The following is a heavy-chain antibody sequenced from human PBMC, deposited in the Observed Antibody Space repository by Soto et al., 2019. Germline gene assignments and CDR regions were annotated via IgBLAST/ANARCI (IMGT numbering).Heavy chain of an antibody. CDR2: IYYSGST. Sequence: SETLSLTCTVSGGSISSSSYYWGWIRQPPGKGLEWIGSIYYSGSTYHNPSLKSRVTISVDTSKNQFSLKLSSVTAADTAVYYCARHNIENSSGFRSVWFDPWGQGTLVTVSS. D-gene: IGHD6-19*01. V-gene: IGHV4-39*01. J-gene: IGHJ5*02. CDR3: ARHNIENSSGFRSVWFDP. CDR1: GGSISSSSYY.